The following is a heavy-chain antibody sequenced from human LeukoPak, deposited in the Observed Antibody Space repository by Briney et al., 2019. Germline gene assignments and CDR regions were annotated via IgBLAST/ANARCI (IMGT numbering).Heavy chain of an antibody. CDR1: GGSISGYS. Sequence: SETLSLTCTVSGGSISGYSWSWIRQPPGKGLDWIGYIYYSGSTNYNPSLKSRVTISVDTSKNQFSLKLSSVTAADTAVYYCAREMTKVTTYPFGFDIWGQGTMVTVSS. D-gene: IGHD4-17*01. J-gene: IGHJ3*02. CDR2: IYYSGST. V-gene: IGHV4-59*08. CDR3: AREMTKVTTYPFGFDI.